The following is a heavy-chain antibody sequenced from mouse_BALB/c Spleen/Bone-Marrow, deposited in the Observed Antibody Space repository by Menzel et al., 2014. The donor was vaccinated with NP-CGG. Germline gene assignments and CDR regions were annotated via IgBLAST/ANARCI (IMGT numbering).Heavy chain of an antibody. V-gene: IGHV1-54*01. CDR2: INPGSGGT. D-gene: IGHD1-2*01. CDR1: GYAFTTYL. J-gene: IGHJ4*01. CDR3: ARGGDYGFMDY. Sequence: VQLHQSGAELVRPGISVKVSCKASGYAFTTYLIAWVKQRPGQGLEWIGVINPGSGGTNYNEKFKGKATLTADKPSSTAYMQPSSLTSDDSAVYFCARGGDYGFMDYWGQGTSVTGSS.